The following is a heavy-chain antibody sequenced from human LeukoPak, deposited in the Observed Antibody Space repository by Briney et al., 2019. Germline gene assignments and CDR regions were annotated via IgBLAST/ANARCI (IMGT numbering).Heavy chain of an antibody. J-gene: IGHJ4*02. CDR2: INHSGST. Sequence: SETLSLTCAVYGGSFSGYYWSWIRQPPGKGLEWIGEINHSGSTNYNPSLKSRVSISVDTSKKQFSLKLSSVTAADTAVYYCVTYYFDSSGPKKNYWGQGTLVTVSS. CDR3: VTYYFDSSGPKKNY. CDR1: GGSFSGYY. D-gene: IGHD3-22*01. V-gene: IGHV4-34*01.